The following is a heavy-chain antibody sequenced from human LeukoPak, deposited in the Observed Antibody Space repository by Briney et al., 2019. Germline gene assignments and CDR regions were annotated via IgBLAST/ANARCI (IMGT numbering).Heavy chain of an antibody. CDR1: GFTFSSYW. Sequence: PGGSLRLSCAASGFTFSSYWMHWVRQAPGQGLEWMGIINPSGGSTSYAQKFQGRVTMTRDTSTSTVYMELSSLRSEDTAVYYCARDLSRLFDPWGQGTLVTVSS. V-gene: IGHV1-46*01. CDR2: INPSGGST. J-gene: IGHJ5*02. CDR3: ARDLSRLFDP.